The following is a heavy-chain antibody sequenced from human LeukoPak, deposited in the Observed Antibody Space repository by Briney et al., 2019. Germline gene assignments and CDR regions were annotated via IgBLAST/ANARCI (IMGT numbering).Heavy chain of an antibody. J-gene: IGHJ5*02. V-gene: IGHV1-3*01. D-gene: IGHD5-12*01. CDR1: GYTLTGYT. CDR2: SNAGNGDT. Sequence: ASVKVSCKASGYTLTGYTIHWVRQAPGQRLEWLGWSNAGNGDTKYSQEFQGRITITRDTSASTAYMELSSLRSEDTAVYYCARDSQDISGLDPWGRGTLVTVSS. CDR3: ARDSQDISGLDP.